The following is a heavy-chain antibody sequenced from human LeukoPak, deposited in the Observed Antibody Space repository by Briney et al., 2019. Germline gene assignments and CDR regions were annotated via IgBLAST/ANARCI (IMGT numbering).Heavy chain of an antibody. CDR2: ISYDGSNK. D-gene: IGHD3-22*01. CDR3: AKLRHFDSRAYYSFAY. Sequence: PGGSLRLSCAASGFTFSSYGMHWVRQAPGKGLEWVAVISYDGSNKYYADSVKGRFTISRDNSKNTLYLQMNSLRAEDTAVYYCAKLRHFDSRAYYSFAYWGQGTLVTVSS. V-gene: IGHV3-30*18. J-gene: IGHJ4*02. CDR1: GFTFSSYG.